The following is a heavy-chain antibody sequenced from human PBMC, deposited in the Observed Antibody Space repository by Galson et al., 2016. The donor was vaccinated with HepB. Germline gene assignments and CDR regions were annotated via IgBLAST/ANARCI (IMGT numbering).Heavy chain of an antibody. CDR1: GGSFSGFS. CDR3: ARGYYYDTSGSYSYYYYMNV. CDR2: INHSGTT. D-gene: IGHD3-22*01. Sequence: SETLSLTCAVYGGSFSGFSWSWIRQSPGKGLEWIGEINHSGTTNYNPSLKGRVTMSVDTSKNHFSLKLSSVTAADTAVYYCARGYYYDTSGSYSYYYYMNVWGKGTTVTVSS. V-gene: IGHV4-34*01. J-gene: IGHJ6*03.